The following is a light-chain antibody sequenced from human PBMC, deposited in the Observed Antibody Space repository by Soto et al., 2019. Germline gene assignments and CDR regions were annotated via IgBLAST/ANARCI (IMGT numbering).Light chain of an antibody. CDR1: QGISNY. J-gene: IGKJ1*01. V-gene: IGKV1-27*01. Sequence: DIQMTQSPSSLSASVGDRVTITCRASQGISNYLAWYQQKPWKVPNLLIYAASTLQSGVPSRFIGSGSGTDFTLTISSLQPEDVATYYCQKYNSARWTFGQGTKVEIK. CDR3: QKYNSARWT. CDR2: AAS.